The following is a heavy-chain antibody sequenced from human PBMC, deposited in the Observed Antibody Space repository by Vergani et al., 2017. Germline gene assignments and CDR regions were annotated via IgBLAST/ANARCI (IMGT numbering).Heavy chain of an antibody. CDR1: GGSFSGYY. V-gene: IGHV4-34*01. Sequence: QVQLQQWGAGLLKPSETLSLTCAVYGGSFSGYYWSWIRQPPGKGLEWIGEINHSGSTNYNTSLKSRVTISVDTSKNQFSLKLCSVTAADTAVYYCAREIAYYDFWSGYYSHSPAFWGQGTLVTVSS. J-gene: IGHJ4*02. CDR2: INHSGST. CDR3: AREIAYYDFWSGYYSHSPAF. D-gene: IGHD3-3*01.